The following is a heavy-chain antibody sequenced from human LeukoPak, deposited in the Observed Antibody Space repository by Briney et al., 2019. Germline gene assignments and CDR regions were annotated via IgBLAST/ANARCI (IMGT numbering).Heavy chain of an antibody. V-gene: IGHV3-23*01. J-gene: IGHJ5*02. CDR2: ISGSGGST. CDR1: GFTFSSYG. Sequence: PGGSLRLSCAASGFTFSSYGMSWVRQAPGKGLEWVSAISGSGGSTYYADSVKGRFTISRDNAKNSLYLQMNSLRAEDTAVYYCARDVTTVTTLGWFDPWGQGTLVTVSS. D-gene: IGHD4-17*01. CDR3: ARDVTTVTTLGWFDP.